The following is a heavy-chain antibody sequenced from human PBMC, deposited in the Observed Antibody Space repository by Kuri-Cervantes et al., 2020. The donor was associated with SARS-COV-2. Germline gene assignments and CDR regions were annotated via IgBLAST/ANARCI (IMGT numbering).Heavy chain of an antibody. CDR3: AREGSDYYYYGMDV. CDR1: GGSFSDYY. CDR2: INHSGST. J-gene: IGHJ6*02. Sequence: ESLKISCAVYGGSFSDYYWIWIRQPPGKGLEWIGEINHSGSTNYNPSLKRRVTISVDTSKNQFSLKLRSVTAADTAVYYCAREGSDYYYYGMDVWGQGTTVTVSS. V-gene: IGHV4-34*01.